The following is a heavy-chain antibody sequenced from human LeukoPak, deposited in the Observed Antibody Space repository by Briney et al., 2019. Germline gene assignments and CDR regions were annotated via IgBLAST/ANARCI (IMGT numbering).Heavy chain of an antibody. CDR1: GGSFSGYY. D-gene: IGHD6-13*01. V-gene: IGHV4-34*01. CDR3: ASRPSSNWLDAFDI. Sequence: PSEILSLTCAVYGGSFSGYYWSWIRQPPGKGLEWIGEINHSGSTNYNPSLKSRVTISVDTSKNQFSLKLSSVTAADTAVYYCASRPSSNWLDAFDIWGQGTMVTVSS. J-gene: IGHJ3*02. CDR2: INHSGST.